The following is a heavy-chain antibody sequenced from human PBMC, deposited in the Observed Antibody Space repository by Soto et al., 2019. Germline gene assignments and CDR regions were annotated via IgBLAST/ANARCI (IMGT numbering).Heavy chain of an antibody. J-gene: IGHJ6*02. D-gene: IGHD2-2*01. CDR3: ARGGPQYQLHTHYYYGMDV. V-gene: IGHV1-2*04. CDR2: INPNSGGT. Sequence: ASVKVSCKASGYTFTGYYMHWVRQAPGQGLEWMGWINPNSGGTNYAQKFQGWVTMTRDTSISTAYMELSRLRSDDTAVYYCARGGPQYQLHTHYYYGMDVWGQGTTVTXSS. CDR1: GYTFTGYY.